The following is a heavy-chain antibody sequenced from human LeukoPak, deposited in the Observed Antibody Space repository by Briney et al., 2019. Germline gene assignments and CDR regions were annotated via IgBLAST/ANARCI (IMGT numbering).Heavy chain of an antibody. CDR2: IYYSGST. CDR3: AASPYYGSGSYYEAPFDY. Sequence: SETLSLTCTVSGGSISSYYWSWIRQPPGKGLEWIGYIYYSGSTNYNPSLKSRVTISVDTSKNQFTLKLSSVTAADTAVYYCAASPYYGSGSYYEAPFDYWGQGTLVTVSS. J-gene: IGHJ4*02. CDR1: GGSISSYY. D-gene: IGHD3-10*01. V-gene: IGHV4-59*01.